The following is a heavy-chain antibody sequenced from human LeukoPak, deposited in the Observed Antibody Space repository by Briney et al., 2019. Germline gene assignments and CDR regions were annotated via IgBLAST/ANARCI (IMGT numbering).Heavy chain of an antibody. CDR2: IYYSGST. CDR1: GGSISSSSYY. D-gene: IGHD3-10*01. Sequence: SETLSLTCTVSGGSISSSSYYWGWIRQPPGKGLEWIGSIYYSGSTYYNPSLKSRVTISVDTSKNQFSLKLSSVTDADTAVYYCARQSWGIRGVPVWFDPWGQGTLVTVSS. V-gene: IGHV4-39*01. CDR3: ARQSWGIRGVPVWFDP. J-gene: IGHJ5*02.